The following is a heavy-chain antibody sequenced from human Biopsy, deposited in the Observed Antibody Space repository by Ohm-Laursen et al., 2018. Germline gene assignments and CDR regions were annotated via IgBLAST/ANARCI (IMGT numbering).Heavy chain of an antibody. V-gene: IGHV4-59*01. D-gene: IGHD2-15*01. CDR3: ARDRRGDSYMDV. J-gene: IGHJ6*02. Sequence: SDTLSLTCSVSGDSIRSYYWSWIRQTPEKGLEWIVHVYFTGSTNSNPSLKSRVTISVDTSRGRFSLTLSSVTAADTAIYYCARDRRGDSYMDVWGQGTTVTVSS. CDR2: VYFTGST. CDR1: GDSIRSYY.